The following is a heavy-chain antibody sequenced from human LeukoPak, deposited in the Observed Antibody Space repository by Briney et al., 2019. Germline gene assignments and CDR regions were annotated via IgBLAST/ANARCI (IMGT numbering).Heavy chain of an antibody. Sequence: ASVKVSCKASNNTLSNNGITWVRQAPGQGLEWMGWINPNSGGTNYAQKFQGRVTMTRDTSISTAYMELSRLRSDDTAVYYCARVDPGNYDILTGYYISTLFDYWGQGTLVTVSS. V-gene: IGHV1-2*02. CDR1: NNTLSNNG. CDR3: ARVDPGNYDILTGYYISTLFDY. J-gene: IGHJ4*02. D-gene: IGHD3-9*01. CDR2: INPNSGGT.